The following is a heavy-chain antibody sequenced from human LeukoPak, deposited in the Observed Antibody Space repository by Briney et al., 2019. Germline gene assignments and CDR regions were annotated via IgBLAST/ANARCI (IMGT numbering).Heavy chain of an antibody. Sequence: SDTLSLTYAVSGRSDTSTNWWTWVRQPPGKGLEWIGEVHLDGRTNYNPSLTGRLTLSVDLYENHISLKLTSVTAADTAVYYCAREGGFYRPLDYLGQGTLVTVSS. J-gene: IGHJ4*02. V-gene: IGHV4-4*02. CDR1: GRSDTSTNW. CDR2: VHLDGRT. CDR3: AREGGFYRPLDY. D-gene: IGHD3-3*01.